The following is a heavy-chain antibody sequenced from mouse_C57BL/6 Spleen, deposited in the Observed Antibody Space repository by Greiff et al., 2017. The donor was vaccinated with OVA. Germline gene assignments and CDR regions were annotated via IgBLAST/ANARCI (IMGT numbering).Heavy chain of an antibody. Sequence: EVQLVESGPGMVKPSQSLSLTCTVTGYSITSGYDWHWIRHFPGNKLEWMGYISYSGSTNYNPSLKSRISITHDTSKNHFFLKLNSVTTEDTATYYCARAWDEGYAMDYWGQGTSVTVSS. J-gene: IGHJ4*01. CDR3: ARAWDEGYAMDY. D-gene: IGHD4-1*01. CDR1: GYSITSGYD. CDR2: ISYSGST. V-gene: IGHV3-1*01.